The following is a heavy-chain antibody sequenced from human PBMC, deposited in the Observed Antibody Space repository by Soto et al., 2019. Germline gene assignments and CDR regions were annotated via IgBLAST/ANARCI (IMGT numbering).Heavy chain of an antibody. CDR1: GGSFSGYY. Sequence: SETLSLTCAVYGGSFSGYYWSWIRQPPGKGLEWIGEINHSGSTNYNPSLKSRVTISVDTSKNQFSLKLSSVTAADTAVYYCARLGVTTVTIDYWGQGTLVTVSS. V-gene: IGHV4-34*01. J-gene: IGHJ4*02. D-gene: IGHD4-17*01. CDR2: INHSGST. CDR3: ARLGVTTVTIDY.